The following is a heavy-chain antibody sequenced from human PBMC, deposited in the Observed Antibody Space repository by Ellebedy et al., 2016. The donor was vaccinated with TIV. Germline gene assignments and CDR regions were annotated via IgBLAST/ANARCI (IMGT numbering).Heavy chain of an antibody. D-gene: IGHD5-18*01. CDR2: IKQDGSDK. CDR1: GFTFSNSW. Sequence: PGGSLRLSCAASGFTFSNSWMSWVRQAPGKGLEWVANIKQDGSDKSYVDSVKGRFTISRDNAKNSLFLQMNSLRAEDTAVYYCARGVNTAMVRFTYFDYWGQGTLVTVSS. CDR3: ARGVNTAMVRFTYFDY. V-gene: IGHV3-7*03. J-gene: IGHJ4*02.